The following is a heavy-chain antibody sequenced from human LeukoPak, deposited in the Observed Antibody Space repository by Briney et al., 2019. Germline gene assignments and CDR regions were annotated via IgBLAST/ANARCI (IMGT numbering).Heavy chain of an antibody. CDR2: ISSTGST. Sequence: PSETLSLTCSVSDDSFSTHYWTWIRHPPGKELEWIGYISSTGSTNYNPSLNSRVTITVDTYKKQFSLKMTSVTAADTAVYYCARGPTTVTKGFDVWGQGTMVTVSS. V-gene: IGHV4-59*11. J-gene: IGHJ3*01. D-gene: IGHD4-17*01. CDR1: DDSFSTHY. CDR3: ARGPTTVTKGFDV.